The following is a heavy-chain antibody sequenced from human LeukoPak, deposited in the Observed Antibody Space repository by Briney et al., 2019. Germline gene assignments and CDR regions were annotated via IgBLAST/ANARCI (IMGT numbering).Heavy chain of an antibody. D-gene: IGHD5-18*01. J-gene: IGHJ4*02. CDR1: GFMFGDYT. CDR3: AKGDVDSPMNFYH. V-gene: IGHV3-43*01. CDR2: INWDGGST. Sequence: GGSLRLSCAASGFMFGDYTMHWVRQAPGKGLEWVSLINWDGGSTYYAGSVKGRFTISRDNSKNSLYLQMNSLRTEDTALYYCAKGDVDSPMNFYHWGQGTLVTVSS.